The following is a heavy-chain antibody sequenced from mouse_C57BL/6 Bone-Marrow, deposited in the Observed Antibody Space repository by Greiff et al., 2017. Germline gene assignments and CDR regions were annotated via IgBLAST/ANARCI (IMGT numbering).Heavy chain of an antibody. D-gene: IGHD2-4*01. CDR2: IWTGGGT. V-gene: IGHV2-9-1*01. Sequence: QVQLQQSGPGLVAPSQSLSITCTVSGFSLTSYAISWVRQPPGKGLEWLGVIWTGGGTNYNSALKSRLSISTDNSKSQVFVKMNSLQTDDTARYYCARNANYEDYDDWVWFADWGQGTLVTVSA. CDR3: ARNANYEDYDDWVWFAD. J-gene: IGHJ3*01. CDR1: GFSLTSYA.